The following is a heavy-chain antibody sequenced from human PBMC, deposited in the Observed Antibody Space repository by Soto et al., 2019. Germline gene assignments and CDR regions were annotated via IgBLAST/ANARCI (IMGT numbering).Heavy chain of an antibody. J-gene: IGHJ5*02. Sequence: PSETLSLNCTVSGGSVSSGDYYWSWIRQPPGKGLEWIGYIYYSGSTNYNPSLKSRVSISLDTSKNQFCLRLTSVTAADTAVYYCARIPVDTYMINWFDPWGQGTLVTVSS. CDR1: GGSVSSGDYY. D-gene: IGHD5-18*01. V-gene: IGHV4-61*08. CDR2: IYYSGST. CDR3: ARIPVDTYMINWFDP.